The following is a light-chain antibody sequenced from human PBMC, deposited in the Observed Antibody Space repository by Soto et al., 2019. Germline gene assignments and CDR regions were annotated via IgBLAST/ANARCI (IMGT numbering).Light chain of an antibody. V-gene: IGKV3-20*01. J-gene: IGKJ2*01. CDR1: QSVSSSY. CDR2: GAS. Sequence: EIVLTQSPGTLSLSPGERATLSCRASQSVSSSYLAWYQQKPGQAPRLLIYGASTRATGIPDRFSGSGSGTDFTLTSSRLEPEDFAVDYCQQYGSSPRTFGQGTKLEI. CDR3: QQYGSSPRT.